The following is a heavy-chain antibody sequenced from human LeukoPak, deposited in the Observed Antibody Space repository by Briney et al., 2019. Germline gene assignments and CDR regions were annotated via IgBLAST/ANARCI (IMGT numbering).Heavy chain of an antibody. CDR2: LQYDGNNK. J-gene: IGHJ6*02. CDR3: AKDSKHYSMDV. D-gene: IGHD2/OR15-2a*01. Sequence: GGSLRLSCAVSGFTFSDYAMHWVRQAPGKGLEWVALLQYDGNNKYYVDSVKGRFTISRDISKNTLCLQMNSLRPDDTAVYYCAKDSKHYSMDVWGQGTTVTVS. V-gene: IGHV3-30*02. CDR1: GFTFSDYA.